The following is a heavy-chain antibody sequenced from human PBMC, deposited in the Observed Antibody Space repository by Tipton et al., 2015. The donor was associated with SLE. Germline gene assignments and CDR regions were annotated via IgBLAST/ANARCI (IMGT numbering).Heavy chain of an antibody. J-gene: IGHJ3*02. D-gene: IGHD3-10*01. V-gene: IGHV4-59*01. CDR3: ARDYYGSGFDAFDI. CDR2: IYHTGST. CDR1: GGSISTYY. Sequence: LRLSCTVSGGSISTYYWSWIRQPPKQGLEWIGWIYHTGSTDYNPSLKSRVTISVDTSKNQFSLRLNSVTAADTAVYYCARDYYGSGFDAFDIWGQGTMVTVSS.